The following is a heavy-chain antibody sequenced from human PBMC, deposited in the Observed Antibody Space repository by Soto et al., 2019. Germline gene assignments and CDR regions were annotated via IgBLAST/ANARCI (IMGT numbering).Heavy chain of an antibody. V-gene: IGHV3-23*01. CDR2: ISGSGGST. CDR3: ANILPYYMAV. J-gene: IGHJ6*03. Sequence: GGSLRLSCAASGFIFSSYAMNWVRQAPGRGLEWVSGISGSGGSTYYADSVKGRFTISRDNSKSTLFLQVNSLRAEDTAIYYCANILPYYMAVWGKGTTVTVSS. D-gene: IGHD2-21*01. CDR1: GFIFSSYA.